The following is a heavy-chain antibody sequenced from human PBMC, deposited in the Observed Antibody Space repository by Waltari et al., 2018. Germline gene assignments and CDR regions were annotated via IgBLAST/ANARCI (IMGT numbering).Heavy chain of an antibody. V-gene: IGHV1-2*06. CDR2: INPNSGAT. J-gene: IGHJ4*02. CDR1: GYTFTDYF. CDR3: TPANRVYTASIFYYFDY. D-gene: IGHD2-8*01. Sequence: QVQLVQSGAEVKKPGASMKVSCKTSGYTFTDYFIHWVRQAPGQGLEWMGRINPNSGATNYAQKFQGRIIMTRDASISTAYMELSRLRSDDTAVYYCTPANRVYTASIFYYFDYWGQGTLVTVSS.